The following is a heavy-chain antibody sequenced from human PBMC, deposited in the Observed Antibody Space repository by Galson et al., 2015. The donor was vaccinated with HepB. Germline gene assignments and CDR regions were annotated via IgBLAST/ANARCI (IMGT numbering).Heavy chain of an antibody. J-gene: IGHJ4*02. V-gene: IGHV1-46*01. D-gene: IGHD3-10*01. CDR1: GYTFTSYY. CDR2: INPSGGST. CDR3: ARDYPPRVYGSGSYCDY. Sequence: SVKVSCKASGYTFTSYYMHWVRQAPGQGLEWMGIINPSGGSTSYAQKFQGRVTMTRDTSTSTVYMELSSLRSEDTAVYYCARDYPPRVYGSGSYCDYWGQGTLVTVSS.